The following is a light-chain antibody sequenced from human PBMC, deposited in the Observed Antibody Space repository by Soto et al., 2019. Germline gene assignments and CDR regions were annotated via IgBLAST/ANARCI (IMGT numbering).Light chain of an antibody. CDR3: SSYTTSTTPV. Sequence: QSALTQPASVSGSPGQSITISCIGASSNVGGYNYVSWYQQLPGKAPKLMIYEVTNRPSGVSNRFSGSKSGNTASLTISGLQAEDEADYYCSSYTTSTTPVFGGGTKVTVL. V-gene: IGLV2-14*01. J-gene: IGLJ2*01. CDR1: SSNVGGYNY. CDR2: EVT.